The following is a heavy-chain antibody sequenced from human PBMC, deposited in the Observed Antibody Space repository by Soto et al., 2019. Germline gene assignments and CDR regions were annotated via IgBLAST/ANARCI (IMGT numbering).Heavy chain of an antibody. CDR1: GGSISSSSYY. V-gene: IGHV4-39*01. D-gene: IGHD3-3*01. Sequence: PSETLSLTCTVSGGSISSSSYYWGWIRQPPGKGLEWIGSIYYSGSTYYNPSLKSRVTISVDTSKNQFSLKLSSVTAADTAVYYCAGPKLFGVVIIVHWFDPWGQGTLVTVSS. CDR3: AGPKLFGVVIIVHWFDP. CDR2: IYYSGST. J-gene: IGHJ5*02.